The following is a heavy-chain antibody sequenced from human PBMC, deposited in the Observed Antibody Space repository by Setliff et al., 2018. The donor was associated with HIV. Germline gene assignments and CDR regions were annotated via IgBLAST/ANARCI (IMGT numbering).Heavy chain of an antibody. J-gene: IGHJ1*01. D-gene: IGHD2-21*02. CDR1: GFTFSSYT. Sequence: GGSLRLSCAASGFTFSSYTMNWVRQAPGKGLEWVSSISSSTNYIYYADSVKGRFTISRDNAKNSLYLQMKSLRAEETAVYYCATRSGVVTDAWPEYLQRWGQGTLVTVSS. CDR3: ATRSGVVTDAWPEYLQR. V-gene: IGHV3-21*01. CDR2: ISSSTNYI.